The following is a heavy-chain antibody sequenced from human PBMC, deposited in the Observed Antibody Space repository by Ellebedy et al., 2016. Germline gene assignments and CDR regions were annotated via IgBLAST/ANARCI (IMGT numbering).Heavy chain of an antibody. Sequence: SETLSLTCTVSGGSISSSSYYWNWIRQPPGKGLEWIGSIHYTGTTYYNPSLKSRVTISVDTSKNQFSLKLSSVTAADSAVYYCARRSDYESSGDLDYWGQGTLVTVSS. J-gene: IGHJ4*02. CDR3: ARRSDYESSGDLDY. V-gene: IGHV4-39*01. CDR1: GGSISSSSYY. CDR2: IHYTGTT. D-gene: IGHD3-22*01.